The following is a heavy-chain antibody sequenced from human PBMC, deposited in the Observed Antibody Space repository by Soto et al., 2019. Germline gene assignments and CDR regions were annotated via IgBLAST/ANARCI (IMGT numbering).Heavy chain of an antibody. J-gene: IGHJ2*01. D-gene: IGHD6-19*01. V-gene: IGHV3-33*01. CDR2: IWYDGSNK. CDR3: ARIPQIAVAGTRFGYFDL. CDR1: GFTFSSYG. Sequence: QVQLEESGGGVGQPGRSLRLSCAASGFTFSSYGMHWVRQAPGKGLEWVAVIWYDGSNKYYADSVKGRFTISRDNSKNTLYLQMNRLGAEDTAMYYCARIPQIAVAGTRFGYFDLWGRGTLVTVSS.